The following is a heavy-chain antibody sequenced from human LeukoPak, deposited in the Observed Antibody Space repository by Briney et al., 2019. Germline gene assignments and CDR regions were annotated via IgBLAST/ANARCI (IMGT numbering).Heavy chain of an antibody. CDR1: GDSVSSNIAA. D-gene: IGHD3-10*01. J-gene: IGHJ6*02. V-gene: IGHV6-1*01. CDR2: TYYRSKWYN. Sequence: SQTLSLTCAISGDSVSSNIAAWNWIRQSPSRGLEWLGRTYYRSKWYNDYAVSVKSRITINPDTSKNQFSLRLNSVTPEDTAVYYCARDTLYYYGSGSYSNYYYYGMDVWGQGTTVTVSS. CDR3: ARDTLYYYGSGSYSNYYYYGMDV.